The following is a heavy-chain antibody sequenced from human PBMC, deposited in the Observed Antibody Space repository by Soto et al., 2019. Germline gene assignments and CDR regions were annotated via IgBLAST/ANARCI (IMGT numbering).Heavy chain of an antibody. D-gene: IGHD6-13*01. CDR3: AREGSRTWTYYFDF. J-gene: IGHJ4*02. CDR2: TKYRSKWYT. V-gene: IGHV6-1*01. Sequence: SQTLSLTCAISGDSVSSNIAAWNWVRQSPSRGLEWLGRTKYRSKWYTDYATSVKSRISINPDTSKNQVSMQLNSVTPEDTAVYYGAREGSRTWTYYFDFWGQGILVTVSS. CDR1: GDSVSSNIAA.